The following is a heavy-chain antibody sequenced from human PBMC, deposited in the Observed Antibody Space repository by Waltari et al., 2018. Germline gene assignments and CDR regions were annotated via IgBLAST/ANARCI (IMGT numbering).Heavy chain of an antibody. J-gene: IGHJ4*02. CDR1: GLHFSTSA. V-gene: IGHV3-23*01. Sequence: EVQLLESGGGLVQPGGSLRLSCVVSGLHFSTSAMSWVRQAPGKGLEWVSSISISGGKMYYGDSVRGRFTISRDNSKNALYLQMNSLRAEDTAVYYCAKEIRPNDYWGQGTLVTVSS. CDR2: ISISGGKM. CDR3: AKEIRPNDY.